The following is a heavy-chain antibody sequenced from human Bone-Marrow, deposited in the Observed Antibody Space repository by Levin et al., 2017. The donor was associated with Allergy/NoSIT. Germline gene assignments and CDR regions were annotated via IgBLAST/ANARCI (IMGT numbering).Heavy chain of an antibody. CDR1: GFLFSSQS. D-gene: IGHD6-13*01. V-gene: IGHV3-21*01. CDR2: IGRDGTSI. CDR3: TRDYSHLSTGGY. J-gene: IGHJ4*02. Sequence: GGSLRLSCAASGFLFSSQSMNWVRQAPGKGPEWVSTIGRDGTSIYYADSVKGRFTVSRDNAKNSVYLQMSSLRAEDTAVYYCTRDYSHLSTGGYWGQGTLVIVSS.